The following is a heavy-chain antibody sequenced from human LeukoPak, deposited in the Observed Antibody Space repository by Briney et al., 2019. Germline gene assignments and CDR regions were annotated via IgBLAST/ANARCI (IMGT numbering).Heavy chain of an antibody. CDR3: ARGASWDYYDSSGLFDY. CDR2: IYYSGST. Sequence: SETLSLTCTVSGGSVSSGSYYWSWIRQPPGKGLEWIGYIYYSGSTNYNPSLKSRVTISVDTSKNQFSLKLSSVTAADTAVYYCARGASWDYYDSSGLFDYWGQGTLVTVSS. D-gene: IGHD3-22*01. CDR1: GGSVSSGSYY. J-gene: IGHJ4*02. V-gene: IGHV4-61*01.